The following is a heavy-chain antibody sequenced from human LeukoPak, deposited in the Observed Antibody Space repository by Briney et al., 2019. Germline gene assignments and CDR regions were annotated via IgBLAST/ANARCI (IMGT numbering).Heavy chain of an antibody. CDR2: INPGGDNT. Sequence: ASVKVSCTASGYTFTKYYIHWVRQAPGPGLEWMGLINPGGDNTNYAQNFQGRVTMTRDPSTSTVYMELSSLRSEDTAIYYCARIRDGYNDAYDIWGQGTVVTVPS. CDR1: GYTFTKYY. J-gene: IGHJ3*02. D-gene: IGHD5-24*01. CDR3: ARIRDGYNDAYDI. V-gene: IGHV1-46*01.